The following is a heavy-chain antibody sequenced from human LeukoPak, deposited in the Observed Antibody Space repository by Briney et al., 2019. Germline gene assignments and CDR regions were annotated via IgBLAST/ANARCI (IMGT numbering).Heavy chain of an antibody. D-gene: IGHD4-17*01. CDR3: ARDSHDDYGDYVWFAP. Sequence: ASVKVSCKASGYTFTGYYMHWVRQAPGQGLEWMGRINPNSGGTNYVQKFQGRVTMTTDTSTSTAYMELRSLRSDDTAVYYCARDSHDDYGDYVWFAPWGQGTLVTVTS. CDR2: INPNSGGT. V-gene: IGHV1-2*06. J-gene: IGHJ5*02. CDR1: GYTFTGYY.